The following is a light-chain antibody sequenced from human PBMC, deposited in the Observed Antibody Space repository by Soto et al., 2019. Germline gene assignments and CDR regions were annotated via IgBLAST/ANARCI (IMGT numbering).Light chain of an antibody. Sequence: EIVLTQSPGTLSLSPGGRATLSCRASQYINTRLAWYQHRPGQATRLLIYQTSIRAAGIPDRVSASGSGTDFTLTISDVQPEDFALYYCHQRQSWPRTFGQGTKVDIK. CDR3: HQRQSWPRT. CDR2: QTS. J-gene: IGKJ1*01. CDR1: QYINTR. V-gene: IGKV3-11*01.